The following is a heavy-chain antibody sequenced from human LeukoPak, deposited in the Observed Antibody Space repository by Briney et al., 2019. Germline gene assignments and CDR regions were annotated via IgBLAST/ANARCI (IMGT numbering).Heavy chain of an antibody. J-gene: IGHJ4*02. Sequence: GGSLRLSCAASGFTFSSYGMHWVRQAPGKGLEWVAVISYDGSNKYYADSVKGRFTISRDNSKNTLYLQMNSLRAEDTAVYYCAIYRDAPDRIQLWLELQFWGQGTLVTVSS. CDR2: ISYDGSNK. D-gene: IGHD5-18*01. V-gene: IGHV3-30*03. CDR3: AIYRDAPDRIQLWLELQF. CDR1: GFTFSSYG.